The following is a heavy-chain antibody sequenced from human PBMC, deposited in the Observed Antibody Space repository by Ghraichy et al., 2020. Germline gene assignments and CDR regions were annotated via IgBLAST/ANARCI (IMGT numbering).Heavy chain of an antibody. CDR3: ARDMWDTPLDY. V-gene: IGHV3-48*03. Sequence: GGSLRLSCATSGFDFRSYEMNWVRQTPGKGLELVAYINTNGRATYYAHSVEGRFTVSRDNDRDSLFLQMNSLRAEDTAVYFCARDMWDTPLDYWGQGTTV. CDR1: GFDFRSYE. CDR2: INTNGRAT. J-gene: IGHJ6*02. D-gene: IGHD1-26*01.